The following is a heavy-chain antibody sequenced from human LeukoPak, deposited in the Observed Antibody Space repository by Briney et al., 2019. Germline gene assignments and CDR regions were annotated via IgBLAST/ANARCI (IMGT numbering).Heavy chain of an antibody. CDR2: INHSGST. CDR3: ARRPVAVAGSPYYYYMDV. Sequence: PSETLSLTCAVYGGSFSGYYWSWIRQPPGKGLEWIGEINHSGSTNYNPSLKSRVTISVDTSKNQFSLKLSSVTAADTAVYYCARRPVAVAGSPYYYYMDVWGKGTTVTISS. J-gene: IGHJ6*03. V-gene: IGHV4-34*01. CDR1: GGSFSGYY. D-gene: IGHD6-19*01.